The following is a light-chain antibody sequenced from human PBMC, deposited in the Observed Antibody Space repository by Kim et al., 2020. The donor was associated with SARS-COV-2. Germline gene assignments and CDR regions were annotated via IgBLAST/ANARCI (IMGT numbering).Light chain of an antibody. CDR1: RSDVGGYND. CDR3: SSYTSSSTYV. J-gene: IGLJ1*01. CDR2: DVS. V-gene: IGLV2-14*03. Sequence: GPWTTICSSGDRSDVGGYNDDSWYQKHPGKAPKLISYDVSNRPSGVSSRFSGSKCGNTAFLIISGLQAEDEADYYCSSYTSSSTYVFGTGTKVTVL.